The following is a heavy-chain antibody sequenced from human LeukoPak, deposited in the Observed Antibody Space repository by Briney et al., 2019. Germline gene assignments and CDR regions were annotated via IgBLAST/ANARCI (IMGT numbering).Heavy chain of an antibody. CDR3: ARHLAAAGIDH. V-gene: IGHV1-69*04. J-gene: IGHJ4*02. D-gene: IGHD6-13*01. CDR1: GGTFSSYA. CDR2: IIPILGIA. Sequence: SVKVSCKASGGTFSSYAISWVRQAPGQGLEWMGRIIPILGIANYAQKFQGRVTITADKSTSTAYMELSSLRSEDTAVYYRARHLAAAGIDHWGQGTLVTVSS.